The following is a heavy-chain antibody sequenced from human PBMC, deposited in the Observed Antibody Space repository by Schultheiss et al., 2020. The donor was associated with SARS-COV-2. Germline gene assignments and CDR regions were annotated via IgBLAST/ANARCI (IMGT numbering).Heavy chain of an antibody. D-gene: IGHD5-18*01. V-gene: IGHV4-34*01. CDR3: ARATTGGRGYSYGTQLESPYYYYGMDV. CDR2: INHSGST. Sequence: GSLRLSCAASGFTFSSYAMSWVRQAPGKGLEWIGEINHSGSTNYNPSLKSRVTISVDTSKNQFSLKLSSVTAADTAVYYCARATTGGRGYSYGTQLESPYYYYGMDVWGQGTTVTVSS. CDR1: GFTFSSYA. J-gene: IGHJ6*02.